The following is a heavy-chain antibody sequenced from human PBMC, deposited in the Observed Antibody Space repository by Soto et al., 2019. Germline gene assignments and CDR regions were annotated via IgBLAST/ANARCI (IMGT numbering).Heavy chain of an antibody. V-gene: IGHV4-39*01. CDR3: ARKLSWGYWYFDL. D-gene: IGHD7-27*01. CDR1: GGSISSSGYY. J-gene: IGHJ2*01. Sequence: QLQLQESGPGLVKPSETLSLTCTVSGGSISSSGYYWGWIRQPPGKGLEWLGSIYYTGTTYYNPSLKSRVTISVDTSKNQFSLKLSSVTAADTTVYYCARKLSWGYWYFDLWGRGTLVTVSS. CDR2: IYYTGTT.